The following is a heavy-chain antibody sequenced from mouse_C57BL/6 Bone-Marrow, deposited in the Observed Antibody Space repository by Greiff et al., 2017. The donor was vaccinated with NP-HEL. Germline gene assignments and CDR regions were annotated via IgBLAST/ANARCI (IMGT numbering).Heavy chain of an antibody. Sequence: QVQLKQPGADLVKPGASVKLSCKASGYTFTSYWMHWVKQRPGRGLEWIGRIDPNSGGTKFNEKFKTKATLTVDKPSSTAYMQRSSLTSEDSAVYYCARYYYGSRGWYFEVWGTGTTVTVSS. J-gene: IGHJ1*03. CDR3: ARYYYGSRGWYFEV. CDR1: GYTFTSYW. D-gene: IGHD1-1*01. V-gene: IGHV1-72*01. CDR2: IDPNSGGT.